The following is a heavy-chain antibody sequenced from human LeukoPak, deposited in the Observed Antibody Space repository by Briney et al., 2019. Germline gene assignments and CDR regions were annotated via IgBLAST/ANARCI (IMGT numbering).Heavy chain of an antibody. V-gene: IGHV4-59*11. J-gene: IGHJ5*02. CDR1: GGSISSHY. CDR3: ARADASGSKRWFDP. D-gene: IGHD3-10*01. CDR2: ISYSGST. Sequence: PSETLSLTCTVSGGSISSHYWSWIRQPPGKGLEWVGYISYSGSTNYNPSLKSRVTISIDTSRTQFSVKLTSVTAADTALHYCARADASGSKRWFDPWGQGILVIVSS.